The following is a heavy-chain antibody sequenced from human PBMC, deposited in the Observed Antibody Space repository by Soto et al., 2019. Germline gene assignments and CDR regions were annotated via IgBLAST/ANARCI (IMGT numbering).Heavy chain of an antibody. V-gene: IGHV3-72*01. CDR3: ARDLDS. CDR2: SRNKANSYTT. J-gene: IGHJ4*02. Sequence: EVQLVESGGGLVQPGGSLRLSCAASGFTFSDHYMDWVRQAPGKGLEWVGRSRNKANSYTTEYAASVRGRFTISRDDSTSSLYLQMNSLKTEDTAVYYCARDLDSWGQGTLVTVSS. CDR1: GFTFSDHY.